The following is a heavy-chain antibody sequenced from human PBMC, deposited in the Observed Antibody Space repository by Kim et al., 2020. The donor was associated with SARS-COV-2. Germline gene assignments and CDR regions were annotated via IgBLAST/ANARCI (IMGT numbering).Heavy chain of an antibody. CDR3: ARGYCSSTSCYWFDP. Sequence: QKFQGRVTMTRDTSISTAYMELSRLRSDDTAVYYCARGYCSSTSCYWFDPWGQGTLVTVSS. V-gene: IGHV1-2*02. J-gene: IGHJ5*02. D-gene: IGHD2-2*01.